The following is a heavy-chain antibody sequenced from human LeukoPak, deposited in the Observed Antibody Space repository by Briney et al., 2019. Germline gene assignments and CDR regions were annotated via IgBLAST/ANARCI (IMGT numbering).Heavy chain of an antibody. CDR2: ISGSGGST. CDR1: GFTFSSYV. Sequence: GGSLRLFCAASGFTFSSYVMSWVRQAPGKGLEWVSAISGSGGSTYYADSVKGRFTISRDNSKNTLYLQMNSLRAEDTAVYYCAMTSSYCSGGSCYYDYWGQGTLVTVSS. CDR3: AMTSSYCSGGSCYYDY. V-gene: IGHV3-23*01. J-gene: IGHJ4*02. D-gene: IGHD2-15*01.